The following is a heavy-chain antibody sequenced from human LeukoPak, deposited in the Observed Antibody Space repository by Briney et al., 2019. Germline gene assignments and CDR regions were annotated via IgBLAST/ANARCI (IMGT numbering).Heavy chain of an antibody. CDR3: ARGWFGELPFDY. CDR1: GFTFSSYW. D-gene: IGHD3-10*01. CDR2: INSDGSGT. V-gene: IGHV3-74*01. J-gene: IGHJ4*02. Sequence: PGGSLRLSCAASGFTFSSYWMHWVRQAPGKGLVWISRINSDGSGTSYADSVKGRFTISRDNAKNSLYLQMNSLRDEDTAVYYCARGWFGELPFDYWGQGTLVTVSS.